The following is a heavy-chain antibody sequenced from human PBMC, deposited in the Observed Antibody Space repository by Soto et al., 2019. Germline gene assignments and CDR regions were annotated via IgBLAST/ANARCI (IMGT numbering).Heavy chain of an antibody. V-gene: IGHV1-2*04. CDR2: INPNSGGT. D-gene: IGHD3-16*01. CDR3: ARDRRGDRPDDAFDI. J-gene: IGHJ3*02. Sequence: ASVKVSCKASGYTFTGYYMHWVRQAPGQGLEWMGWINPNSGGTNYAQKFQGWGTMTRDTSISTAYMELSRLRSDDTAVYYGARDRRGDRPDDAFDIWGQGTMVTVSS. CDR1: GYTFTGYY.